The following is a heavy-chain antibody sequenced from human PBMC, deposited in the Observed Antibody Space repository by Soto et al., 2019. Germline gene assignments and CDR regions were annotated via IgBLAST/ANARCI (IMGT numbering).Heavy chain of an antibody. J-gene: IGHJ4*02. CDR2: ITATGDRT. V-gene: IGHV3-23*01. CDR3: ATMNGYFEY. Sequence: GGSLRLSCADSGFRFSSYSMSWVRQTPGKGLGWVAAITATGDRTYYADSVTGRFTISRDNSKKTHYLQMTSLRAEDTAMYYCATMNGYFEYWGQGTPVTVSS. CDR1: GFRFSSYS. D-gene: IGHD3-22*01.